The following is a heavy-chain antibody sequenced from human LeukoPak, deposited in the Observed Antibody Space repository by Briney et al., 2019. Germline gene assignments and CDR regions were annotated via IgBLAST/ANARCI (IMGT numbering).Heavy chain of an antibody. CDR2: IYPGDSDT. D-gene: IGHD3-22*01. V-gene: IGHV5-51*01. CDR1: GYSSTTYW. Sequence: GESLKISCQGSGYSSTTYWIGWVRQLPGKGLEWMGVIYPGDSDTRYSPSFQGQVTISADKSISTAYLQWSSLKASDTAMYYCARQYYDSSGYSFFDYWGQGTLVTVSS. J-gene: IGHJ4*02. CDR3: ARQYYDSSGYSFFDY.